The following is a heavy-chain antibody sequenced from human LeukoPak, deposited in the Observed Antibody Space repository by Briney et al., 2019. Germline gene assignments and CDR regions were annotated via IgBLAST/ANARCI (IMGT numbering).Heavy chain of an antibody. Sequence: SETLSLTCTVSGGPVSSGSYYWSWIRQPPGKGLEWIGYIYYSGSTNYNPSLKSRVTISVDTSKNQFSLKLSSVTAADTAVYYCARVSDILTGFDYWGQGTLVTVSS. V-gene: IGHV4-61*01. CDR2: IYYSGST. CDR3: ARVSDILTGFDY. D-gene: IGHD3-9*01. CDR1: GGPVSSGSYY. J-gene: IGHJ4*02.